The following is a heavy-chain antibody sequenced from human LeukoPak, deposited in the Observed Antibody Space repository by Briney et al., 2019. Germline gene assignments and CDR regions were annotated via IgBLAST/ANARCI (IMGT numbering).Heavy chain of an antibody. V-gene: IGHV4-39*01. CDR1: GGSISSSSYY. Sequence: SETLSLTCTVSGGSISSSSYYWGWIRQPPGKGLEWIGSIYYSGSTYYNPSLKSRVTISVDTSKNQFSLKLSSVTAADTAVYYCARHMYAEGSAFDIWGQGTMVTVSS. J-gene: IGHJ3*02. D-gene: IGHD2-8*01. CDR2: IYYSGST. CDR3: ARHMYAEGSAFDI.